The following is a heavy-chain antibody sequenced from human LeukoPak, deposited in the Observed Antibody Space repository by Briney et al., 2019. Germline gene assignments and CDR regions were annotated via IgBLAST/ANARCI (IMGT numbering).Heavy chain of an antibody. J-gene: IGHJ4*02. Sequence: GGSLRLSCAASGFTFSSYSMNWVRQAPGKGLVWVSSISSSSSYIYYADSVKGRFTISRDNAKNSLYLQMNSLRAEDTAVYYCARTHSDWLLSLSYWGQGTLVTVSS. CDR1: GFTFSSYS. V-gene: IGHV3-21*01. D-gene: IGHD3-9*01. CDR3: ARTHSDWLLSLSY. CDR2: ISSSSSYI.